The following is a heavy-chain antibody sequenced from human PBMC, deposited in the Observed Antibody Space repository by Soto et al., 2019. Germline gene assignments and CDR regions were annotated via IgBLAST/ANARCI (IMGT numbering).Heavy chain of an antibody. CDR1: GYTLTELS. CDR2: FDPEDGET. J-gene: IGHJ6*02. CDR3: ATARRAGNYDILTGYYPHYYYYGMDV. D-gene: IGHD3-9*01. Sequence: ASVKVSCKVSGYTLTELSMHWVRQAPGKGLEWMGGFDPEDGETIYAQKFQGRVTMTEDTSTDTAYMELSSLRSEDTAVYYCATARRAGNYDILTGYYPHYYYYGMDVWGQGTTVTVSS. V-gene: IGHV1-24*01.